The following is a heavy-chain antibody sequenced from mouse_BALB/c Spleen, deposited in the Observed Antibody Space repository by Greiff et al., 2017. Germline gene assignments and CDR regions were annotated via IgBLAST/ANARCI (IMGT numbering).Heavy chain of an antibody. V-gene: IGHV1-9*01. D-gene: IGHD2-3*01. CDR2: ILPGSGST. CDR3: ARRRDGYYPAWFAY. CDR1: GYTFSSYW. J-gene: IGHJ3*01. Sequence: VQGVESGAELMKPGASVKISCKATGYTFSSYWIEWVKQRPGHGLEWIGEILPGSGSTNYNEKFKGKATFTADTSSNTAYMQLSSLTSEDSAVYYCARRRDGYYPAWFAYWGQGTLVTVSA.